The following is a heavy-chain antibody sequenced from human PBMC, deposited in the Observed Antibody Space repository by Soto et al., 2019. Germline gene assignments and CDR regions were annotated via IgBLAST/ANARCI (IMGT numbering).Heavy chain of an antibody. CDR3: ARGGVSTRPFDY. D-gene: IGHD3-3*01. Sequence: PVESLRISWKGSGYNFAGDWIAWVREMRGKGLELMGIIYPSDSDTRYRPSFQGQVTISADKSISSAYLQWSSLRASDTAMYYCARGGVSTRPFDYWGQATPVTVSS. V-gene: IGHV5-51*01. CDR2: IYPSDSDT. J-gene: IGHJ4*02. CDR1: GYNFAGDW.